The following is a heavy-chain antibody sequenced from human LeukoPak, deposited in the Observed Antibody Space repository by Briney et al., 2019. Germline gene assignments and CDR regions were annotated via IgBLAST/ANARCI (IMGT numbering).Heavy chain of an antibody. CDR1: GYTFTSYG. J-gene: IGHJ4*02. CDR3: ARDPYYYDSSGYPPTPFDY. D-gene: IGHD3-22*01. Sequence: ASVKVSCKASGYTFTSYGISWVRQAPGQGLEWMGWISAYNGNTNYAQKLQGRVTMTTDTSTSTAYMELGSLRSDDTAVYYCARDPYYYDSSGYPPTPFDYWGQGTLVTVSS. CDR2: ISAYNGNT. V-gene: IGHV1-18*01.